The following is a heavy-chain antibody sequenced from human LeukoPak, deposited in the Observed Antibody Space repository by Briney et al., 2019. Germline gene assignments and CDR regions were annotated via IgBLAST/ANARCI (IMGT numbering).Heavy chain of an antibody. CDR3: AKGPYSSGWPDYFDY. V-gene: IGHV3-23*01. Sequence: PGGSLRLSCAASGFTFSSYAMSWVRQAPGKGLEWVSAISGSGGSTYYADSVKGRFTISRDNSKNTLYLQMNSLRAEDTAVYYCAKGPYSSGWPDYFDYWGQGTLVTVSS. J-gene: IGHJ4*02. CDR2: ISGSGGST. CDR1: GFTFSSYA. D-gene: IGHD6-19*01.